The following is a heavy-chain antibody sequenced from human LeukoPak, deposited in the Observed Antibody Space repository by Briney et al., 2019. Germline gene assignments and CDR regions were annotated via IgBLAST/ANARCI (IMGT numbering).Heavy chain of an antibody. CDR1: GGSISSGGYY. Sequence: SQTLSLTCTVSGGSISSGGYYWSWIRQPPGKGLEWIGYIYHSGSTYYNPSLKSRVTISVDRSKNQFSLKLSSVTAADTAVYYCARSRIAAPLDYWGQGTLVTVSS. D-gene: IGHD6-13*01. CDR2: IYHSGST. J-gene: IGHJ4*02. V-gene: IGHV4-30-2*01. CDR3: ARSRIAAPLDY.